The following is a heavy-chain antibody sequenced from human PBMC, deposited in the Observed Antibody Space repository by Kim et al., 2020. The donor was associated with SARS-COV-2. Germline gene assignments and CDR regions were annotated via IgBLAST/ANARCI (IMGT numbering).Heavy chain of an antibody. D-gene: IGHD3-22*01. CDR3: ATKGSGYYLPFDY. Sequence: YARKFQGRVTSTADESTSTAYMELSSLRSEDTAVYYCATKGSGYYLPFDYWGQGTLVTVSS. J-gene: IGHJ4*02. V-gene: IGHV1-69*01.